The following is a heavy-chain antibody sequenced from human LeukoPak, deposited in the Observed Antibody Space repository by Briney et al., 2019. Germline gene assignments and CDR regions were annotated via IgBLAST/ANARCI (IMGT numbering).Heavy chain of an antibody. Sequence: SETLSLTCTVSGGSISSYYWSWIRQPPGKGLEWIGYIYYSGSTNYNPSLESRVTISVDTSKNQFSLKLSSVTAADTAVYYCAMIIAVAGSFDPWGQGTLVTVSS. CDR1: GGSISSYY. J-gene: IGHJ5*02. V-gene: IGHV4-59*01. CDR2: IYYSGST. D-gene: IGHD6-19*01. CDR3: AMIIAVAGSFDP.